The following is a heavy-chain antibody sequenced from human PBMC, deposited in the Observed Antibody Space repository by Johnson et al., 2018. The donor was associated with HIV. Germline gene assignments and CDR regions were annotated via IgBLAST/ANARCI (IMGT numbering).Heavy chain of an antibody. V-gene: IGHV3-20*04. J-gene: IGHJ3*02. CDR1: GFTVISNY. CDR2: INWNGGSI. CDR3: ARVGGIAVAPNDAFDI. Sequence: VQLVESGGGLVQPGGSLRLSCAVSGFTVISNYMTWVRQPPGKGLEWVSGINWNGGSIAYADSVKGRFTISRDNAKNSLYLQMNSLRAEDTAVYYCARVGGIAVAPNDAFDIWGQGTMVTVSS. D-gene: IGHD6-19*01.